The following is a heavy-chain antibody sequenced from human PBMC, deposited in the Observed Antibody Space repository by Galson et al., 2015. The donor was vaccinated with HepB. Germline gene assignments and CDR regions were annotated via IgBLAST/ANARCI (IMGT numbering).Heavy chain of an antibody. J-gene: IGHJ4*02. CDR2: ISAYNGNT. CDR3: MRDHGAVVRGVIRPFDY. V-gene: IGHV1-18*04. CDR1: GYTFTNYG. Sequence: SVKVSCKASGYTFTNYGISWVRQAPGQGLEWMGWISAYNGNTNYAQNLQGRVTMTTDTSTSTAYMEVRSLRSDDTAVYYCMRDHGAVVRGVIRPFDYWGQGTLVTVSS. D-gene: IGHD3-10*01.